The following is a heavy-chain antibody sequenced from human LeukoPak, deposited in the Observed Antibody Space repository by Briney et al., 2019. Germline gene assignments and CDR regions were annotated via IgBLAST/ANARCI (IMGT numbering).Heavy chain of an antibody. CDR2: ISAYNGNT. Sequence: ASVKVSCKASGYTFTSYGISWVRQAPGQGLEWMGWISAYNGNTNYAQKLQGRVTMTTDTSTSTAYMELRSLRSDDTAVYYCARKGLYYGSGSYYTVWDQGTLVTVSS. J-gene: IGHJ4*02. V-gene: IGHV1-18*01. D-gene: IGHD3-10*01. CDR3: ARKGLYYGSGSYYTV. CDR1: GYTFTSYG.